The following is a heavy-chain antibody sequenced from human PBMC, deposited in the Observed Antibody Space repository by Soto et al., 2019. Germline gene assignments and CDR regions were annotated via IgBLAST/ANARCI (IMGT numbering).Heavy chain of an antibody. CDR3: ARVLLAPYGMDV. CDR2: IIPIFGTA. J-gene: IGHJ6*02. CDR1: GGTFSSYA. Sequence: SVKVSCKASGGTFSSYAISWVRQAPGQGLEWMGGIIPIFGTANYAQKFQGRVTITADKSTSTDYMELSSLRSEDTAVYYCARVLLAPYGMDVWGQGTTVTVSS. V-gene: IGHV1-69*06. D-gene: IGHD2-21*01.